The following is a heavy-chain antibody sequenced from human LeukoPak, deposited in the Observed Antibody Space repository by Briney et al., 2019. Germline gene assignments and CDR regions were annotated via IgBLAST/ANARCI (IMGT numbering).Heavy chain of an antibody. CDR3: ARLVGGYDFWSGYYENAWFHP. Sequence: SETLSLTCTVSGGSISSYYWSWIRQPPGKGLEWIGYIYYGGSTNYNPSLKSRVTISVDTSKNQFSLKLSSVTAADTAVYYCARLVGGYDFWSGYYENAWFHPWGQGTLVTVSS. D-gene: IGHD3-3*01. V-gene: IGHV4-59*08. J-gene: IGHJ5*02. CDR2: IYYGGST. CDR1: GGSISSYY.